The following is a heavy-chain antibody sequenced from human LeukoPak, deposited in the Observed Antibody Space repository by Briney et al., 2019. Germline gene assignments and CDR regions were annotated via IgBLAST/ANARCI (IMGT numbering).Heavy chain of an antibody. J-gene: IGHJ6*02. CDR1: GFTFSDFY. CDR3: ARDSQYCSSTSCYYYYYGMDV. V-gene: IGHV3-7*03. D-gene: IGHD2-2*01. CDR2: IKQDGSEK. Sequence: GGSLRLSCATSGFTFSDFYMSWIRQAPGKGLEWVANIKQDGSEKYYVDSVKGRFTVSRDNAKNSLYLQMNSLRAEDTAVYYCARDSQYCSSTSCYYYYYGMDVWGQGTTVTVSS.